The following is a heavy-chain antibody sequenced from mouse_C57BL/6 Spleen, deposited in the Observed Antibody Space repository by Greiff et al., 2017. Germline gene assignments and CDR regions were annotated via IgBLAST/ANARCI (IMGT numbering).Heavy chain of an antibody. CDR1: GFTFSDYG. V-gene: IGHV5-17*01. Sequence: DVKLVESGGGLVKPGGSLKLSCAASGFTFSDYGMHWVRQAPEKGLEWVAYISSGSSTIYYADTVKGRFTISRDNAKNTLFLQMTSQRSEDTAMYYCARKFYSNDPYWYFDVWGTGTTVTVSS. CDR2: ISSGSSTI. CDR3: ARKFYSNDPYWYFDV. J-gene: IGHJ1*03. D-gene: IGHD2-12*01.